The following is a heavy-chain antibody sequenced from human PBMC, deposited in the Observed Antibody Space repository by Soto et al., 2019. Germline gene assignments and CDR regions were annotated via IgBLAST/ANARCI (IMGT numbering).Heavy chain of an antibody. V-gene: IGHV5-51*01. CDR2: IYPGDSDT. D-gene: IGHD2-2*01. Sequence: GDSLKISCKGSGYSFTSYWIGWVRQMPGKGLGWMGIIYPGDSDTRYSPSFQGQVTISADKSISTAYLQWSSLKASDTAMYYCARHMGQGEVPAAIVGPYYYYGMDVWGQGTTVTVSS. CDR1: GYSFTSYW. J-gene: IGHJ6*02. CDR3: ARHMGQGEVPAAIVGPYYYYGMDV.